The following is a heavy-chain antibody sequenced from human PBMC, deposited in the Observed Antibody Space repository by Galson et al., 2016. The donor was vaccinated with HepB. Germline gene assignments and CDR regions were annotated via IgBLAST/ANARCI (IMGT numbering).Heavy chain of an antibody. CDR1: GDSFSGYY. V-gene: IGHV4-34*01. CDR2: INYYGST. D-gene: IGHD1-1*01. Sequence: SETLSLTCSVYGDSFSGYYWSWIRQTPGKGLEWIGEINYYGSTNYDPSLKSRVTISVDTSKNQISLKLNSVSATDTAVYYCARLSAGGTNGVDVWGQGTTVIVSS. J-gene: IGHJ6*02. CDR3: ARLSAGGTNGVDV.